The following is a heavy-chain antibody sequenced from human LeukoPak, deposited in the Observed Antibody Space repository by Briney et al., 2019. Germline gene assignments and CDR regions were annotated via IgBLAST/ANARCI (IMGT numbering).Heavy chain of an antibody. J-gene: IGHJ4*02. D-gene: IGHD1-26*01. Sequence: GGSLRLSCAASGFTFSDYNMNWVRQDPGKGLEWVSYISDSGSSTYYADSVRGRFIISRDNAKKSLYLQMNSLRDEDTAVYYCSFVGTSTTVYWGQGTLVTVS. V-gene: IGHV3-48*02. CDR2: ISDSGSST. CDR3: SFVGTSTTVY. CDR1: GFTFSDYN.